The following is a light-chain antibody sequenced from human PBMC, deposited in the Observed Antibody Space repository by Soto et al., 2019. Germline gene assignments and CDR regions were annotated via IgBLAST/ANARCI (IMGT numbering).Light chain of an antibody. Sequence: DVVLTQSPLSLPVTLGQPASISCRSSLSLVYSDGSTYLNWFQQRPGQSPSRLIYKVSNRDSGVPDRFSGSGSGTDFTLETSRVQAMAVGLYYCMQGTHRPPMTFGQGTRLETK. J-gene: IGKJ5*01. CDR3: MQGTHRPPMT. CDR1: LSLVYSDGSTY. CDR2: KVS. V-gene: IGKV2-30*01.